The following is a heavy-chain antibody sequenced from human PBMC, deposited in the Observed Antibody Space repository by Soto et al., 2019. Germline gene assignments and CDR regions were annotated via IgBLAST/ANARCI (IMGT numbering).Heavy chain of an antibody. CDR3: ARDAGSTPLLYGMDV. CDR2: IWYDGSNK. CDR1: GFTFSSYG. D-gene: IGHD2-15*01. Sequence: GGSLRLSCAASGFTFSSYGMHWVRQAPGKGLEWVAVIWYDGSNKYYADSVKGRFTISRDNSKNTLYLQMNSLRAEDTAVYYCARDAGSTPLLYGMDVWGQGTTVTVSS. V-gene: IGHV3-33*01. J-gene: IGHJ6*02.